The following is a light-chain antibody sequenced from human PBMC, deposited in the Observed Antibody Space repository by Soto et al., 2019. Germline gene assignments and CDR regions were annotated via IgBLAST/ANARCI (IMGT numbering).Light chain of an antibody. Sequence: DIQMTQSPSTLSASVGDRVTITCRASQSISSGLAWYQQKPGKAPKLLIYKASSLEGGVPSRFSGSGSGTDFTLTISSLQPDDFATYYCQQYGRYSLTFGEGNNVDI. CDR1: QSISSG. V-gene: IGKV1-5*03. CDR2: KAS. CDR3: QQYGRYSLT. J-gene: IGKJ4*01.